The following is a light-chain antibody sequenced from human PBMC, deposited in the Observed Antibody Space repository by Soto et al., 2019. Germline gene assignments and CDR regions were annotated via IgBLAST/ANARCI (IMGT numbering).Light chain of an antibody. V-gene: IGKV3-15*01. Sequence: MTQSPSTLSGSVGDRVTITCRASQTISSWLAWYQQKPGQAPRLLIYGASTRATGIPARFSGSGSGTDFTLTIRRLQSEDCAVYYCQQYDNWPPWTFGQGTKVDIK. J-gene: IGKJ1*01. CDR2: GAS. CDR3: QQYDNWPPWT. CDR1: QTISSW.